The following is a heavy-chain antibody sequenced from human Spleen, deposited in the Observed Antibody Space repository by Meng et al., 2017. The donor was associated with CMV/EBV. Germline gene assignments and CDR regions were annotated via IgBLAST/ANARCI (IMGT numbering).Heavy chain of an antibody. V-gene: IGHV1-2*02. CDR3: ARGDSGSYRYYYYYYGMDV. J-gene: IGHJ6*02. Sequence: ASVKVSCKASGYTFASYGISWVRQAPGQGLEWMGWMHPNSGDTNHAQRFQGRVTMTRDASFSTAYMEIIRLRSDDTAVYFCARGDSGSYRYYYYYYGMDVWGQGTTVTVSS. D-gene: IGHD1-26*01. CDR2: MHPNSGDT. CDR1: GYTFASYG.